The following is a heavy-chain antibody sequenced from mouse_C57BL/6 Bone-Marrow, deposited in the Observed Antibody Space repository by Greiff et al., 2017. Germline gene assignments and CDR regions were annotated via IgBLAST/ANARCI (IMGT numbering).Heavy chain of an antibody. J-gene: IGHJ3*01. Sequence: EVLLLESGADLVKPGASLKLSCAASGFTFSSYGMSWVRQTPDKRLEWVATISSGGSYTYYTDSVKGRFTISRDNAKNTLYLQMSSLKSEDTAMYYCARHAFAYWGQGTLVTVSA. CDR2: ISSGGSYT. CDR1: GFTFSSYG. CDR3: ARHAFAY. V-gene: IGHV5-6*01.